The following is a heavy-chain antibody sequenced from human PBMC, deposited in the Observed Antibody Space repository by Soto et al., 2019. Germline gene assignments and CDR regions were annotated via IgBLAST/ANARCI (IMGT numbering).Heavy chain of an antibody. CDR2: IYSGGST. V-gene: IGHV3-53*01. CDR3: AVTSGIAAAGRRYYGMDV. Sequence: EVPLVESGGGLIQPGGSLRLSCAASGFTVSSNYMSWVRQAPGKGLEWVSVIYSGGSTYYADSVKGRFTISRDNSKNTLYLQMNSLRAEDTAVYYCAVTSGIAAAGRRYYGMDVWGQGTTVTVSS. CDR1: GFTVSSNY. J-gene: IGHJ6*02. D-gene: IGHD6-13*01.